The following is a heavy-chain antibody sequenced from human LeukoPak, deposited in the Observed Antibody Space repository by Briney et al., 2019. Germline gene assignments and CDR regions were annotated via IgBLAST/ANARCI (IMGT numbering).Heavy chain of an antibody. CDR3: AKRLGAPRAFDY. CDR1: GFTFSNYG. CDR2: ISGDSRAI. J-gene: IGHJ4*02. V-gene: IGHV3-23*01. Sequence: PGGSLRPSCVASGFTFSNYGMSWVRQAPGKGLEWVSGISGDSRAIDYAAPVKGRFTISRDNSRNTLYVQMNSLRADDTAVYFCAKRLGAPRAFDYWGQGTLVTVSS. D-gene: IGHD4/OR15-4a*01.